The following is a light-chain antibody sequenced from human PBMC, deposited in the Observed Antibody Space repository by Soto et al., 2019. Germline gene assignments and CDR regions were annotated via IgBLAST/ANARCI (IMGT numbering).Light chain of an antibody. CDR3: QQYHDTPRA. CDR1: QSILYNSNNKNN. V-gene: IGKV4-1*01. J-gene: IGKJ1*01. CDR2: WAS. Sequence: DIVMTQSPDSLAVSLGERANINCKSSQSILYNSNNKNNLAWYQQKAGQPPKLLIYWASTRESEVPDRFSGSGAGKDFTLTISSLQAEDVAVYYCQQYHDTPRAFGQGTKVEIK.